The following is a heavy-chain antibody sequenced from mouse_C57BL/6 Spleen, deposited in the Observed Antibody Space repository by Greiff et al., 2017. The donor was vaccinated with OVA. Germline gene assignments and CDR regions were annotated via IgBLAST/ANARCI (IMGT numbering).Heavy chain of an antibody. J-gene: IGHJ3*01. Sequence: EVKLVESGGDLVKPGGSLKLSCAASGFTFSSYGMSWVRQTPDKRLEWVATISSGGSYTYYPDSVKGRFTISRDNAKNTLYLQMSSLKSEDTAMYYCARGGVYDRAWFAYWGQGTLVTVSA. D-gene: IGHD2-3*01. CDR1: GFTFSSYG. CDR2: ISSGGSYT. CDR3: ARGGVYDRAWFAY. V-gene: IGHV5-6*01.